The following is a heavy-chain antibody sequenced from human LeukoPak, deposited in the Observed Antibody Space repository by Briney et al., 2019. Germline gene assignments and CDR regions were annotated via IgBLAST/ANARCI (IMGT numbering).Heavy chain of an antibody. CDR3: ARDWYYAIDY. V-gene: IGHV3-74*01. D-gene: IGHD2-2*01. CDR2: ITSDVSTT. CDR1: GFTFSSYG. Sequence: GGSLRLSCAASGFTFSSYGMSWVRQAPGEGLVAVSRITSDVSTTWYADSVRGRFTISRDNAKNTLYLQMNSLRVDDTAVYYCARDWYYAIDYWGQGTLVTVSS. J-gene: IGHJ4*02.